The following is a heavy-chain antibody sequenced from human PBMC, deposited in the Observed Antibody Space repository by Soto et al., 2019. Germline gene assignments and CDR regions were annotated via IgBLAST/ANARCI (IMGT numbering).Heavy chain of an antibody. Sequence: VQLVESGGGLVQPGRSLRLSCTASGFTFGDYAMSWFRQAPGKGLEWVGFIRSKAYGGTTEYAASVKGRFTISRDDSKSIAYLQMNSLKTEDTAVYYCTARTVTPRGYFDYWGQGTLVTVSS. D-gene: IGHD4-17*01. CDR2: IRSKAYGGTT. CDR1: GFTFGDYA. V-gene: IGHV3-49*03. CDR3: TARTVTPRGYFDY. J-gene: IGHJ4*02.